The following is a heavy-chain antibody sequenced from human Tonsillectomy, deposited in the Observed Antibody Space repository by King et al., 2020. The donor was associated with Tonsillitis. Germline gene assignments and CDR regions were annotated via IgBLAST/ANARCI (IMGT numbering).Heavy chain of an antibody. Sequence: VQLQESGPGLVKPSETLSLTCTVSGGSISTYYWTWIRQPPGKGLEWIGYIYYSGSTNYNPSLKSRVTISVDTSKNQFPLRLSSVTAADTAVYYCARGKDRRGDFQYWGQGTLVTVSS. V-gene: IGHV4-59*01. CDR2: IYYSGST. CDR3: ARGKDRRGDFQY. J-gene: IGHJ4*02. CDR1: GGSISTYY.